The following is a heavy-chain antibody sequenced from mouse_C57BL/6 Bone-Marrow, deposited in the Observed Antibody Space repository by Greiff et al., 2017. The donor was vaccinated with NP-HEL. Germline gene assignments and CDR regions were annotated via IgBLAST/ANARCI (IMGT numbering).Heavy chain of an antibody. Sequence: EVQLQQSGAELVRPGASVKLSCTASGFNIKDYYMHWVKQRPEQGLEWIGRIDPEDGDTEYAPKFQGKATMTADTSSNTAYLQLSSMTSEDTAVYYCTTVDGYYPYWYYDVWGTGTTVTVSS. CDR1: GFNIKDYY. V-gene: IGHV14-1*01. J-gene: IGHJ1*03. CDR3: TTVDGYYPYWYYDV. CDR2: IDPEDGDT. D-gene: IGHD2-3*01.